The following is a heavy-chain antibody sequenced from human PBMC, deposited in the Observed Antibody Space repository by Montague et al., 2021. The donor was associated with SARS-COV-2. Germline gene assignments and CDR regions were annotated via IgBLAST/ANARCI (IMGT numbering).Heavy chain of an antibody. D-gene: IGHD3-9*01. CDR3: ATDRTVAPGYGFDP. V-gene: IGHV3-74*01. CDR1: GFTFSSHW. J-gene: IGHJ5*02. Sequence: SLRLSCAASGFTFSSHWMHWVRQLPGKGLLWVSCINTDGTITNYADSVKGRFTISRDNAKNSMYLQMNSLRVEDTAVYYCATDRTVAPGYGFDPWGQGTLVTVSS. CDR2: INTDGTIT.